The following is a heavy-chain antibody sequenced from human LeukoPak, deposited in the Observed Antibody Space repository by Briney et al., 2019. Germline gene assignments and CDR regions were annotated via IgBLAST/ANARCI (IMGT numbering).Heavy chain of an antibody. Sequence: GGSLRLSCAASGFTFSNYSMHWVRQAPGRGLVWVSRINADGTNTMYAGSVKGRFTISRDNAKNILYLQMNSLRDDDTAVYYCARRVDATRWFDPWGQATLVTVSS. D-gene: IGHD2-15*01. J-gene: IGHJ5*02. V-gene: IGHV3-74*03. CDR3: ARRVDATRWFDP. CDR2: INADGTNT. CDR1: GFTFSNYS.